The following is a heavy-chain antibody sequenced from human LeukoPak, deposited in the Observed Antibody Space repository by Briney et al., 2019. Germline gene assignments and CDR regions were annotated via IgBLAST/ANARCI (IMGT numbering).Heavy chain of an antibody. Sequence: GSLRLSCAASGFTLSNAWMSWVRQAPGKGLEWVGRIKRKSDGGATDYAAPVKGRFTISRDDSKNTLYLQMNSLKTEDTALYYCTKEDYGNYVSPHWGQGTLVTVSS. CDR2: IKRKSDGGAT. CDR1: GFTLSNAW. CDR3: TKEDYGNYVSPH. D-gene: IGHD4-11*01. J-gene: IGHJ4*02. V-gene: IGHV3-15*01.